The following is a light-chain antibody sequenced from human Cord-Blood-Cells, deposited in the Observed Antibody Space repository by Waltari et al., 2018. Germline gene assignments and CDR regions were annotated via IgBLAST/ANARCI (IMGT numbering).Light chain of an antibody. V-gene: IGLV2-14*03. Sequence: QSALTQPASVSGSPGQSITISCTGTSSDVGGYNYVSWYQQHQGKPPKLMIYDVSNRPSGVSQRFAGSKSCNTASLTICGVQAEDEADYYCSSDTSSSTYVFGPGTRVTVL. CDR3: SSDTSSSTYV. CDR2: DVS. CDR1: SSDVGGYNY. J-gene: IGLJ1*01.